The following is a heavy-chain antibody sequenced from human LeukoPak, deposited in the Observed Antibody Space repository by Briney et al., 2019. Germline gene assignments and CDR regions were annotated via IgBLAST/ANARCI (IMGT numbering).Heavy chain of an antibody. V-gene: IGHV4-34*01. J-gene: IGHJ3*02. CDR2: INHSGST. CDR3: ARDDITVAAGNALDI. Sequence: PSETLSLTCAVYGGSFSGYYWSWIRQPPGKGLEWIGEINHSGSTNYNPSLKSRVTISVDTSKNQFSLKLSSVTAADTAVYYCARDDITVAAGNALDIWGQGTMVTVSS. CDR1: GGSFSGYY. D-gene: IGHD3-9*01.